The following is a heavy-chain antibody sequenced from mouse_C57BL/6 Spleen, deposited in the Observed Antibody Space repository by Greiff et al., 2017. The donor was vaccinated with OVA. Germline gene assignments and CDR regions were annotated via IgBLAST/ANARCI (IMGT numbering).Heavy chain of an antibody. CDR1: GFNIKDYY. V-gene: IGHV14-1*01. J-gene: IGHJ3*01. CDR2: IDPEDGDT. Sequence: EVQLQQSGAELVRPGASVKLSCTASGFNIKDYYMHWVKQRPEQGLEWIGRIDPEDGDTEYAPKFQGKATMTADTSSNTAYLQLSSLTSEDTAVYYCTTGGYGSSSWFAYWGQGTLVTVSA. D-gene: IGHD1-1*01. CDR3: TTGGYGSSSWFAY.